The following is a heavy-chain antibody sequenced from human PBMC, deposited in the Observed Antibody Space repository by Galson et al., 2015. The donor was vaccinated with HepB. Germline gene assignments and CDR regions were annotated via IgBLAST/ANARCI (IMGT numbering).Heavy chain of an antibody. CDR2: ISAYNGNT. CDR1: GYTFTSYG. V-gene: IGHV1-18*01. D-gene: IGHD3-9*01. J-gene: IGHJ4*02. Sequence: SVKVSCKASGYTFTSYGISWVRQAPGQGLEWMGWISAYNGNTNYAQKLQGRVTMTTDTSTSTAYMELRSLRSDDTAVYYCAGSSGDNYDILTGYYYFDYWGQGTLVTVSS. CDR3: AGSSGDNYDILTGYYYFDY.